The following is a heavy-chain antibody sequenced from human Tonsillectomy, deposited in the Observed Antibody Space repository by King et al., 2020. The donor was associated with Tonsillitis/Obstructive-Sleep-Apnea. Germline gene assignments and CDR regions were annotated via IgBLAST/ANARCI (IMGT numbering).Heavy chain of an antibody. D-gene: IGHD2-15*01. CDR1: GGSISSYY. CDR3: AGGYCSGGSCYSGVIDY. CDR2: MYNSGST. J-gene: IGHJ4*02. V-gene: IGHV4-59*01. Sequence: PLQESGPGLVKPSETLSLTCTVSGGSISSYYWSWIRQPPGKGLEWIGYMYNSGSTNYNPSLKSRVTISVDTSKNQFSLKLSSVTAADTAVYYCAGGYCSGGSCYSGVIDYWGQGTLVTVSS.